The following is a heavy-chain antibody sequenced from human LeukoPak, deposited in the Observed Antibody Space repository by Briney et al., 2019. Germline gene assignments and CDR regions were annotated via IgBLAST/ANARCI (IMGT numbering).Heavy chain of an antibody. CDR1: GYTFTSYG. Sequence: ASVKVSCKASGYTFTSYGISWVRQAPGQGLEWMGWISAFNGNTNYAQKLQGRDTMTTDTSTSTAYMELRSLRSDDTAVYYCARAPPLRERIQLSKLGGWFDPWGQGTLVTVSS. CDR3: ARAPPLRERIQLSKLGGWFDP. J-gene: IGHJ5*02. D-gene: IGHD5-18*01. V-gene: IGHV1-18*01. CDR2: ISAFNGNT.